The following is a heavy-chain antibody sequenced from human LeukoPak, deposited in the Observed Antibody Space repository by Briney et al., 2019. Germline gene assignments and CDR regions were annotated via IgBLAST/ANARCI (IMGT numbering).Heavy chain of an antibody. CDR2: INRNSGNT. CDR1: GYTFTSYD. D-gene: IGHD3-22*01. V-gene: IGHV1-8*02. Sequence: GASVKVSCKASGYTFTSYDINWVRQATGQGVEWMGWINRNSGNTGYAQKFQGRVTFTRNTSISTAYMELSSLRSEDTAVYYCALNPDSSGYWWFDPWGQGTLVTVSS. J-gene: IGHJ5*02. CDR3: ALNPDSSGYWWFDP.